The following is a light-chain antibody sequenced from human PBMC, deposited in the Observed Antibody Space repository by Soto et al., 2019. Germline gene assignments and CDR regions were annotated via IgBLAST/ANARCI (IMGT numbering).Light chain of an antibody. CDR2: GAS. Sequence: ESVLTQSPGTLSLSLGERATLSCRASQSVRRSFLAWYQLKPGQAPRLLIYGASSRATGIPDRFSGSGSGTDFTLTISRLEPEDFAVYYCQQYDSSPWTFGQGTKVAIK. J-gene: IGKJ1*01. CDR3: QQYDSSPWT. V-gene: IGKV3-20*01. CDR1: QSVRRSF.